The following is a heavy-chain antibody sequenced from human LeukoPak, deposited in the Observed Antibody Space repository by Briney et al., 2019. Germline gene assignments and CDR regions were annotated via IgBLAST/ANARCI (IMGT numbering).Heavy chain of an antibody. Sequence: GGSLRVSCAASGFTFSNYAMHWVRQAPGKGLEYVSAISSIGGITYYAKSVEGRFTISRDNSKNTLHLQMGSLRAEDVAVYYCAKDQLILSYYYGMDVWGQGTTVTVSS. CDR1: GFTFSNYA. D-gene: IGHD2-15*01. V-gene: IGHV3-64*01. CDR3: AKDQLILSYYYGMDV. J-gene: IGHJ6*02. CDR2: ISSIGGIT.